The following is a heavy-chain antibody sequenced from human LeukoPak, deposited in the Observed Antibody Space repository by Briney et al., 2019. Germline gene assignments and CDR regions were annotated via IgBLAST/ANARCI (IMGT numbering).Heavy chain of an antibody. CDR1: GGSFSGYY. Sequence: SETLSLTCAVYGGSFSGYYWSWIRQPPGKGLEWIGEINHSGSTNYNPSLKSRVTISVDTSKNQFSLKLSSVTAADTAVYYCARDGSGFWSSYHARGFDYWGQGTLVTVSS. J-gene: IGHJ4*02. CDR2: INHSGST. D-gene: IGHD3-3*01. V-gene: IGHV4-34*01. CDR3: ARDGSGFWSSYHARGFDY.